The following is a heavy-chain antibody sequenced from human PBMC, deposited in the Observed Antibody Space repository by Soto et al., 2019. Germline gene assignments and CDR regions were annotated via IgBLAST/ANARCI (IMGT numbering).Heavy chain of an antibody. V-gene: IGHV1-8*01. CDR3: AKDIGSSGWYWSATLDY. D-gene: IGHD6-13*01. Sequence: ASVKVSCKASGYTFTRYDINCVRQATGQGLEYLGWMNPNSGNTGYVQKFQGRVTMTRDTSISTAYMELNSLRAEDTAVYYCAKDIGSSGWYWSATLDYWGQGTLVTVSS. CDR2: MNPNSGNT. J-gene: IGHJ4*02. CDR1: GYTFTRYD.